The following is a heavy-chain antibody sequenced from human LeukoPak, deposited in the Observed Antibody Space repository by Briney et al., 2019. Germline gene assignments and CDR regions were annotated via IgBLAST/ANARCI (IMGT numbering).Heavy chain of an antibody. CDR1: GYTFTSYG. Sequence: ASVKVSCKASGYTFTSYGISWVRQAPGQGLEWMGGIIPIFGTANYAQKFQGRVTITADESTSTAYMELSSLRSEDTAVYYCATHTIVATTTFDYWGQGTLVTVSS. J-gene: IGHJ4*02. D-gene: IGHD5-12*01. CDR2: IIPIFGTA. V-gene: IGHV1-69*13. CDR3: ATHTIVATTTFDY.